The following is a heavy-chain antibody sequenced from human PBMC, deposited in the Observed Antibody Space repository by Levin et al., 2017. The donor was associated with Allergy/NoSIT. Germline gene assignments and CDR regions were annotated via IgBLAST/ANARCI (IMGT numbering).Heavy chain of an antibody. J-gene: IGHJ6*02. Sequence: GGSLRLSCAASGFTVSSNYMSWVRQAPGKGLEWVSVIYSGGSTYYADSVKGRFTISRDNSKNTLYLQMNSLRAEDTAVYYCARGSLRWDYGMDVWGQGTTVTVSS. CDR1: GFTVSSNY. CDR3: ARGSLRWDYGMDV. D-gene: IGHD4-23*01. V-gene: IGHV3-53*01. CDR2: IYSGGST.